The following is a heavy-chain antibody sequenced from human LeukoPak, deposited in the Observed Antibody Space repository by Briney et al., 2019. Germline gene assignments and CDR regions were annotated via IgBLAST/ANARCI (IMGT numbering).Heavy chain of an antibody. V-gene: IGHV3-20*01. J-gene: IGHJ6*02. D-gene: IGHD2-15*01. CDR3: ARDGEGYCSGGSCYNPYGMDV. CDR1: GFTFDDYG. Sequence: GGSLRLSCAASGFTFDDYGMSWVRQAPGKGLEWVSGINWNGGSTGYADSVEGRFTISRDNAKNSLYLQMNSLRAEDTALYHCARDGEGYCSGGSCYNPYGMDVWGQGTTVTVSS. CDR2: INWNGGST.